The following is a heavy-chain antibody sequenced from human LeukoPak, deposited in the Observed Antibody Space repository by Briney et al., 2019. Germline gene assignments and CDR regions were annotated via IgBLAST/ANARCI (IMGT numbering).Heavy chain of an antibody. D-gene: IGHD3-10*01. Sequence: PSETLSLTCTVSGGSISSYYWSWIRQPPGKGLEWIGYIYYSGSTNYNPSLKSRVTISVDTSKNQFSLKLSSVTAADTAVYYCARGLWFGESNWFDPWGQGTLSPSPQ. V-gene: IGHV4-59*01. CDR2: IYYSGST. CDR3: ARGLWFGESNWFDP. CDR1: GGSISSYY. J-gene: IGHJ5*02.